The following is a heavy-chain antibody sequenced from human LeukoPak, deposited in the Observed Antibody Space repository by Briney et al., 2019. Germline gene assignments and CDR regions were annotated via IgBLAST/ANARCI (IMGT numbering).Heavy chain of an antibody. J-gene: IGHJ4*02. CDR1: GGSISSYY. CDR3: ARVGIAVAGSLNFDY. CDR2: IYYSGST. Sequence: PSETLSLTCTVSGGSISSYYWSWIPQPPGKGLEWFGYIYYSGSTNYNPSLKSRVTISVDTSKNQFSLKLSSVTAADTAVYYCARVGIAVAGSLNFDYWGQGTLVTVSS. D-gene: IGHD6-19*01. V-gene: IGHV4-59*01.